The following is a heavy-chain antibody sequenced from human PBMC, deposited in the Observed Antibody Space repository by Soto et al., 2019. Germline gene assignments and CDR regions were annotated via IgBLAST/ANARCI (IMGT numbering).Heavy chain of an antibody. J-gene: IGHJ6*03. V-gene: IGHV3-48*01. D-gene: IGHD2-15*01. CDR3: ARRRYCSGGSCYAHYYYYYMDV. CDR1: GFTFSSYS. CDR2: ISSSSSTI. Sequence: PGGSLRLSCAASGFTFSSYSMNWVRQAPGKGPEWVSYISSSSSTIYYADSVKGRFTISRDNAKNSLYLQMNSLRAEDTAVYYCARRRYCSGGSCYAHYYYYYMDVWGKGTTVTVSS.